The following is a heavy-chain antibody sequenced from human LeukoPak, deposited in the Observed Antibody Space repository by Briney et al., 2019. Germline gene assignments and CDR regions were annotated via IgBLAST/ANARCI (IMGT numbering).Heavy chain of an antibody. CDR3: TRHDVVPVIGHGMAV. Sequence: SETLSLTCTVSGSCIFTYYWSWIRQPPGRGLEWIGYISPTGYTIYTPSLKSRVTISRDTSENQFSLILSSVTAADTAVYYCTRHDVVPVIGHGMAVWGQGTTVTVSS. J-gene: IGHJ6*02. V-gene: IGHV4-59*08. CDR2: ISPTGYT. CDR1: GSCIFTYY. D-gene: IGHD2-2*01.